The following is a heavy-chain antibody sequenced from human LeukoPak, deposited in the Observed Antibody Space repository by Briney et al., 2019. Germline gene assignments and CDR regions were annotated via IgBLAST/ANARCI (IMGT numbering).Heavy chain of an antibody. Sequence: GGSLRLSCAASGFTFSSYGMHWVRQAPGKGLEWVAVISYDGSNKYYADFVKGRFTISRDNSKNTLYLQMNSLRAEDTAVYYCAKDRTHITMVRGVRGYYGMDVWGKGTTVTVSS. D-gene: IGHD3-10*01. V-gene: IGHV3-30*18. CDR3: AKDRTHITMVRGVRGYYGMDV. CDR2: ISYDGSNK. J-gene: IGHJ6*04. CDR1: GFTFSSYG.